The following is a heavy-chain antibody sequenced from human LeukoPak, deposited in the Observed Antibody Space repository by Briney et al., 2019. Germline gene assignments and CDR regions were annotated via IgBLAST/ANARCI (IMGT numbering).Heavy chain of an antibody. D-gene: IGHD3-10*01. CDR2: ISDSGDSGSTI. CDR1: GFTFSDHY. Sequence: GGSLRLSCAASGFTFSDHYMSWIRQAPGKGLEWISYISDSGDSGSTIYYADSVKGRFTISRDNAKNSLYLQMNNLRAEDTAIYYCARDYNYHYYMDVWGKGTTVTVSS. V-gene: IGHV3-11*04. CDR3: ARDYNYHYYMDV. J-gene: IGHJ6*03.